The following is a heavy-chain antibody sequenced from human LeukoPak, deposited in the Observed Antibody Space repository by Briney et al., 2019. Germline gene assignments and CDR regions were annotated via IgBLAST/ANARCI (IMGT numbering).Heavy chain of an antibody. D-gene: IGHD1-26*01. J-gene: IGHJ4*02. CDR1: GFTFSNYW. Sequence: GGSLRLSCAASGFTFSNYWMTWVRQAPGKGLEWVASIKQDGSEKYYVDSVKGRFTFSRDNAKNSVYLQLNSLRAEDTAVYYCARGSYSGTYYRSFDYWGQGTLVTVSS. V-gene: IGHV3-7*03. CDR2: IKQDGSEK. CDR3: ARGSYSGTYYRSFDY.